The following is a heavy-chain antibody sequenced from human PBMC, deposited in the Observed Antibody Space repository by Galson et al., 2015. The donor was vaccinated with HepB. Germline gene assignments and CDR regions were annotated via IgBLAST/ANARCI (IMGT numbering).Heavy chain of an antibody. CDR1: GGTSSRYA. Sequence: SVKVSCKASGGTSSRYAISWVRQAPGQGLEWMGRIIPILGIANYAQKFQDRVTITADKSTSTAYMELSSLTSEDTAVYYCARYAKVRELYYGKDFWGQGTTVTVSS. D-gene: IGHD3-10*01. J-gene: IGHJ6*02. CDR3: ARYAKVRELYYGKDF. CDR2: IIPILGIA. V-gene: IGHV1-69*04.